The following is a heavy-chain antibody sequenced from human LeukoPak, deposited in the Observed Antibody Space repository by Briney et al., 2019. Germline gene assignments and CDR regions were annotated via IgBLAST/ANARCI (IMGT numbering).Heavy chain of an antibody. J-gene: IGHJ4*02. Sequence: GRSLRLSCAASGFTFSSYGMHWVRQAPGKGLEWVAVISYDGSNKYYADSVKGRFTISRDNSKNTLYLQMNSLRAEDTAVYYCAVIAVAGTGGPFDYWGQGTLVTVSS. D-gene: IGHD6-19*01. CDR2: ISYDGSNK. V-gene: IGHV3-30*03. CDR1: GFTFSSYG. CDR3: AVIAVAGTGGPFDY.